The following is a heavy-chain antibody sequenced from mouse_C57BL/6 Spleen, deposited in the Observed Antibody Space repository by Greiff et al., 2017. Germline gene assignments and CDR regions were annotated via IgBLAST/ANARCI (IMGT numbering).Heavy chain of an antibody. CDR3: TTDYNYGSSYEAMDY. D-gene: IGHD1-1*01. Sequence: EVQLQQSGAELVRPGASVKLSCTASGFNIKDYYMHWVKQRPEQGLEWIGRIDPEDGDTEYAPKFQGKATMTADTSSNTAYLQLSSLTSEDTAVSYCTTDYNYGSSYEAMDYWGQGTSVTVSS. V-gene: IGHV14-1*01. J-gene: IGHJ4*01. CDR1: GFNIKDYY. CDR2: IDPEDGDT.